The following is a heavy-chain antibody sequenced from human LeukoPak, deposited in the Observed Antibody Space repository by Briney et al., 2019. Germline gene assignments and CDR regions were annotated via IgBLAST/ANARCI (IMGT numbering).Heavy chain of an antibody. CDR1: GFTVSSNC. Sequence: GGSLRLSCAASGFTVSSNCMSWVRQAPGKGLEWVSVIYSGGSTYYADSVKGRFTISRDNSKNTLYLQMNSLRAEDTAVYYCARPSRGAGLDYWGQGTLVTVSS. D-gene: IGHD6-6*01. CDR3: ARPSRGAGLDY. J-gene: IGHJ4*02. V-gene: IGHV3-53*01. CDR2: IYSGGST.